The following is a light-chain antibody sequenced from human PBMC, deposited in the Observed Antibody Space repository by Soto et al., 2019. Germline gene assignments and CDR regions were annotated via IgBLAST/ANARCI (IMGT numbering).Light chain of an antibody. J-gene: IGLJ2*01. V-gene: IGLV1-40*01. CDR1: SSNIGAVFD. CDR3: QSYDSGLSGGL. Sequence: QSVLTQPPSVSGAPGQRVTISCTGSSSNIGAVFDVHWYQQVPGTAPKLLIYENTKRPSGVPDRFSGSKSGTSASLAITGLQAEDEADYCQSYDSGLSGGLFGGGTKVTVL. CDR2: ENT.